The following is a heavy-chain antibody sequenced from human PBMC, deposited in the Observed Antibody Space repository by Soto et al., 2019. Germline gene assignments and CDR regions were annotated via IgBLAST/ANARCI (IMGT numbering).Heavy chain of an antibody. D-gene: IGHD4-17*01. V-gene: IGHV1-8*02. J-gene: IGHJ4*02. CDR3: ARTLYGDNVDY. CDR1: GYTFTSYD. CDR2: MNPNSGNT. Sequence: QVQLVQSGAEVKKPGASMKVSCKASGYTFTSYDINWVRQATGQGLEWMGWMNPNSGNTGYAQKFQGRVTMTRNTSIITAYMELSSLKSENTAVYYGARTLYGDNVDYWGQGTLVTVSS.